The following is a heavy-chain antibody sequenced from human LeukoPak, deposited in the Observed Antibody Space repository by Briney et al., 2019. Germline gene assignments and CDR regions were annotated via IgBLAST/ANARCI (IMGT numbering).Heavy chain of an antibody. Sequence: GGSLRLSCAASGFTFSSYAMHWVRQAPSKGLEWVAVISYDGSNKYYADSVKGRFTISRDNSKNTLYLQMNSLRAEDTAVYYCAREQSVAGHYFDYWGQGTLVTVST. V-gene: IGHV3-30-3*01. J-gene: IGHJ4*02. CDR1: GFTFSSYA. CDR3: AREQSVAGHYFDY. D-gene: IGHD6-19*01. CDR2: ISYDGSNK.